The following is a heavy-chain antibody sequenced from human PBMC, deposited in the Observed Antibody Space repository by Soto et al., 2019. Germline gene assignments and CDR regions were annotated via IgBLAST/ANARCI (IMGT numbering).Heavy chain of an antibody. J-gene: IGHJ6*03. D-gene: IGHD5-12*01. CDR1: GYSFSQYY. Sequence: QVQLVQSGAEVEKPGASVTVSCKASGYSFSQYYLHWVRQAPGQGPEWMGWINPNSGATKYAQKFQGRVTMTRDTSVRTDFMELKWLQSDDTAVYYCARESGGATATLDYYYFYMDVWGRGTTVTVSS. CDR2: INPNSGAT. V-gene: IGHV1-2*02. CDR3: ARESGGATATLDYYYFYMDV.